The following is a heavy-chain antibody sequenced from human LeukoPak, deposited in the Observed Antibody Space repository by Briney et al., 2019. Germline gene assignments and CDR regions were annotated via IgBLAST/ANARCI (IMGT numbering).Heavy chain of an antibody. Sequence: GESLKISCKGLGYSFNNYWNAWVRQRPGKGLEWMGIIYPGGSETRYDPSFQGQVTISADSSTGTAYLQWSSLRASDTAMYYCARASRDGYNQNFDHWGQGTLVTVSS. CDR2: IYPGGSET. CDR1: GYSFNNYW. D-gene: IGHD5-24*01. V-gene: IGHV5-51*01. CDR3: ARASRDGYNQNFDH. J-gene: IGHJ4*02.